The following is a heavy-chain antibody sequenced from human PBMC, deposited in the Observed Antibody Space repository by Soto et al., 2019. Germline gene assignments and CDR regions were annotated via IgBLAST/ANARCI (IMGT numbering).Heavy chain of an antibody. D-gene: IGHD2-2*01. V-gene: IGHV3-30*03. CDR2: ISYDGSNK. J-gene: IGHJ6*02. Sequence: QVQLVESGGGVVQPGRSLRLSCAASGFTFRSYGMHWVRQAPGKGLEWVALISYDGSNKYYAHSVKGRFTISRDNSKNTLYLHMNSLRAEDTAVYYCATVSVPAAIAYYYYGIDVWGQRTKVSVSS. CDR1: GFTFRSYG. CDR3: ATVSVPAAIAYYYYGIDV.